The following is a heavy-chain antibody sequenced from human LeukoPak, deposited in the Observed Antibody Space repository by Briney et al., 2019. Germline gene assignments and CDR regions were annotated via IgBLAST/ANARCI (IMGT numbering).Heavy chain of an antibody. CDR3: ARHPYGVLDY. Sequence: GGSLRLSCAVSGFSFDTYWMTWVRQAPGKGQEWVANIKPDGSEKYYVDSVKGRFTISRDNARNLLYLQMNSLRAEDTAVYYCARHPYGVLDYWGQGTLVTVTS. J-gene: IGHJ4*02. V-gene: IGHV3-7*01. CDR1: GFSFDTYW. CDR2: IKPDGSEK. D-gene: IGHD4-17*01.